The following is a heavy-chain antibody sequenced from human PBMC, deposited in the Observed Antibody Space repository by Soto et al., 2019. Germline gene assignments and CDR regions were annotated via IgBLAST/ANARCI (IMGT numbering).Heavy chain of an antibody. CDR1: GGSISSYY. J-gene: IGHJ4*02. CDR3: ARSYGDQDDY. Sequence: PSETLSLTCTVSGGSISSYYWSWIRQPPGKGLEWIGYIYYSGSTNYNPSLKSRVTISVDTSKNQFSLKLSSVTAADTAVYYCARSYGDQDDYWGQGTLVTVSS. D-gene: IGHD4-17*01. CDR2: IYYSGST. V-gene: IGHV4-59*01.